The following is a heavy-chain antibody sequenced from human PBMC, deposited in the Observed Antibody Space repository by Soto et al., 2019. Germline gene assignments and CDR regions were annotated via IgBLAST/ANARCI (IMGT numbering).Heavy chain of an antibody. V-gene: IGHV4-38-2*02. Sequence: SETLSLTCTVSGDSITNGYYWGWIRQPPGRGLEWIASVHHAGSTFYSPSLMRRVTISVDRSKNQFSLKVTSVTVADTAVYYCARSTEATGALKYWGQGTLVTVSS. J-gene: IGHJ4*02. CDR3: ARSTEATGALKY. D-gene: IGHD6-13*01. CDR2: VHHAGST. CDR1: GDSITNGYY.